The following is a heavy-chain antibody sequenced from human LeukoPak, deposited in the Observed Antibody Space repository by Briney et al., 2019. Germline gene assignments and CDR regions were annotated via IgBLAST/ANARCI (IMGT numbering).Heavy chain of an antibody. Sequence: GASVKVSCKPSGYTFTGYYIQWVRQAPRQGLEWMGWINPNSGGTNYAQKFQGRVTMTRDTSISTAYMELSRLRSDDTAVYYCARSMTTVTSSEGAFDIWGQGTMVTVSS. D-gene: IGHD4-17*01. CDR2: INPNSGGT. J-gene: IGHJ3*02. CDR1: GYTFTGYY. V-gene: IGHV1-2*02. CDR3: ARSMTTVTSSEGAFDI.